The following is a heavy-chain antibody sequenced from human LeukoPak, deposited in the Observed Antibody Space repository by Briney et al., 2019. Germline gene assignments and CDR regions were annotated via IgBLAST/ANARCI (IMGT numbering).Heavy chain of an antibody. J-gene: IGHJ4*02. Sequence: SETLSLTCTVSGGFISSYYWSWIRQPPGKGLEWIGYIYYSGSTNYNPSLKSRVTISVDTSKNQFSLKLSSVTAADTAVYYCAREGYSGYDYPLWGQGTLVTVSS. CDR3: AREGYSGYDYPL. D-gene: IGHD5-12*01. CDR1: GGFISSYY. V-gene: IGHV4-59*01. CDR2: IYYSGST.